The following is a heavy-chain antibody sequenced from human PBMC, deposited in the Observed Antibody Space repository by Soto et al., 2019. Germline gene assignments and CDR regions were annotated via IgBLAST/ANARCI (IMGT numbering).Heavy chain of an antibody. D-gene: IGHD6-19*01. J-gene: IGHJ4*02. CDR1: GVTFSSYA. CDR3: AREGQRSSGWEGYFDY. Sequence: SVKVSCKASGVTFSSYAISWVRQAPGQGLEWMGGIIPIFGTANYAQKFQGRVTITADKSTSTAYMELSSLRSEDTAVYYCAREGQRSSGWEGYFDYWGQGTLVTVSS. V-gene: IGHV1-69*06. CDR2: IIPIFGTA.